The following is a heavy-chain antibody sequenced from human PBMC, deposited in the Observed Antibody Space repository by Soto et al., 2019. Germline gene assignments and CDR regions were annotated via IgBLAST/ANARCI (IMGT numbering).Heavy chain of an antibody. Sequence: QVQLVESGGDWVKPGGSLRLSYAASGFTFSDYFMTWIRQAPGKGLEWVSYISSSGTTIFYADSVQGRFTISRDNAKKSLHLEINSLRAEDTAVCYCARDCGRCYSGFDSWGQGTLVTVSS. J-gene: IGHJ4*02. CDR3: ARDCGRCYSGFDS. CDR1: GFTFSDYF. V-gene: IGHV3-11*01. CDR2: ISSSGTTI. D-gene: IGHD2-15*01.